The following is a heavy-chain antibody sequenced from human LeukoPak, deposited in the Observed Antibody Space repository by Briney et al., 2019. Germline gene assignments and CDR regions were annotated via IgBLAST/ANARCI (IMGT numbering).Heavy chain of an antibody. CDR1: GFTFSRSA. V-gene: IGHV3-23*01. J-gene: IGHJ4*02. Sequence: HPGGSLRLSCAASGFTFSRSAMTWVRQGPGTGLEFVASIIYSGGATYYADSVKGRFTISRDNSKNTLYLQMNSLRAEDTALYYCAKDGLYYDGSGHVYYFDSWGQGTLVTVSS. CDR3: AKDGLYYDGSGHVYYFDS. CDR2: IIYSGGAT. D-gene: IGHD3-22*01.